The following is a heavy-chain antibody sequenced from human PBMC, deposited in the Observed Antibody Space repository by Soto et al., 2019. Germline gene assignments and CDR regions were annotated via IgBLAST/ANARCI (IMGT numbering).Heavy chain of an antibody. J-gene: IGHJ4*02. D-gene: IGHD3-10*01. CDR3: ARERGTYYYASGIDY. CDR2: IWYDGSNK. CDR1: GFTFSSYG. V-gene: IGHV3-33*01. Sequence: QVQLVESGGGVGQPGRSLRLSCAASGFTFSSYGMHWVRQAPGKGLEWVAVIWYDGSNKYYADSVKGRFTISRDNSKNTLYLQMTSLRGEDTAVYYCARERGTYYYASGIDYWGQGTLVTVSS.